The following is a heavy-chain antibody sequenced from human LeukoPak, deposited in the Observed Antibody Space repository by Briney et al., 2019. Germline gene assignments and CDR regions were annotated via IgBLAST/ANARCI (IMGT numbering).Heavy chain of an antibody. CDR3: AKDSNWGSDYYFDY. CDR1: GFTFSSYA. J-gene: IGHJ4*02. CDR2: ISGSGGSA. Sequence: GGSLRLSCAASGFTFSSYAMSWVRQAPGKGLEWVSAISGSGGSAYYADSVKGRFTISRDNSKNTLYLQMNSLRAEDTAVYYCAKDSNWGSDYYFDYWGQGTLVTVSS. V-gene: IGHV3-23*01. D-gene: IGHD7-27*01.